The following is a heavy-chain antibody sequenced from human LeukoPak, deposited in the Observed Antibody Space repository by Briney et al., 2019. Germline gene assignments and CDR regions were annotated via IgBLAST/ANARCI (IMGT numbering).Heavy chain of an antibody. Sequence: ASVKVSCKASGYTFTGYYMHWVRQAPGQGLEWMGWINPNSGGTNYAQKFQGRVTMTRDTSISTAYMELRSLRSDDTAVYYCARDSVDGSGTYYNDSPDYWGQGTLVTVSS. CDR2: INPNSGGT. CDR3: ARDSVDGSGTYYNDSPDY. J-gene: IGHJ4*02. V-gene: IGHV1-2*02. CDR1: GYTFTGYY. D-gene: IGHD3-10*01.